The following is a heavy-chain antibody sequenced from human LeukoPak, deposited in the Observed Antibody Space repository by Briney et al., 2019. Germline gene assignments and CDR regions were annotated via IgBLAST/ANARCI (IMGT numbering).Heavy chain of an antibody. CDR2: IEASGREK. D-gene: IGHD2-15*01. CDR1: GFTFSYYW. CDR3: ARGWGEKGRCRGGTCNNPQFDY. Sequence: GGSLRLSCAASGFTFSYYWMTWVRQAPGKGLEWLANIEASGREKPYVASVKGRFTISRDNADNLVYLQMNSLIVEDTAVYYCARGWGEKGRCRGGTCNNPQFDYWGQGILVTVSS. J-gene: IGHJ4*02. V-gene: IGHV3-7*01.